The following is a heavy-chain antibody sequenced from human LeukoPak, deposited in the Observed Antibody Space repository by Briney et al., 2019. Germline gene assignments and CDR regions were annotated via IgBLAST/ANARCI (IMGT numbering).Heavy chain of an antibody. V-gene: IGHV4-34*01. CDR2: INHSGST. D-gene: IGHD4-11*01. J-gene: IGHJ4*02. Sequence: PSETLSLTCAVYGGSFSGYYWSWIRQPPGKGLEWIGEINHSGSTYYNPSLKSRVTISVDTSENQFSLKLSSVTAADTAVYYCARHSNYLSYFDYWGQGTLVTVSS. CDR1: GGSFSGYY. CDR3: ARHSNYLSYFDY.